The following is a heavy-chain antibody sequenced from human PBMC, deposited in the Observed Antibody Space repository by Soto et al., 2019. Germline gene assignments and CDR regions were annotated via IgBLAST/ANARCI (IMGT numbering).Heavy chain of an antibody. CDR2: IYHSGST. CDR1: GGSISSSNW. Sequence: SGPLSLPCAVSGGSISSSNWASCVSQPPGKGLEWVGEIYHSGSTNYNPSLKRRVTISVDKSKNQFSLKLSSVTAADTAVYYCARMATFGSLNWFDPWGQGTLVTGPS. CDR3: ARMATFGSLNWFDP. V-gene: IGHV4-4*02. D-gene: IGHD3-16*01. J-gene: IGHJ5*02.